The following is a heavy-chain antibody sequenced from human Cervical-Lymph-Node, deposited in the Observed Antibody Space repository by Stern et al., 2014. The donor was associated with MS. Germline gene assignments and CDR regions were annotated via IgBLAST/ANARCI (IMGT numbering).Heavy chain of an antibody. Sequence: EVQLVQSGAEVKKPGESLKISCKGSGYSFTSYWIGWVRQMPGKGLEWMGIIYPGDSDTRYSPSFQGQVTISADKSISPAYLQWSSLKASDTAMYYCARHPLTVWFGKNDAFDIWGQGTMVTVSS. CDR3: ARHPLTVWFGKNDAFDI. V-gene: IGHV5-51*01. CDR1: GYSFTSYW. J-gene: IGHJ3*02. D-gene: IGHD3-10*01. CDR2: IYPGDSDT.